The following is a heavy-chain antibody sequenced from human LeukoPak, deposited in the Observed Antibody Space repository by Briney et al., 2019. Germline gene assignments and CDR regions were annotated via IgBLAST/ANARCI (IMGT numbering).Heavy chain of an antibody. CDR1: GGSISINY. Sequence: PSETLSLTCNVSGGSISINYWSWIRQPPGKGLEWIGYVPYGGSPKYNPSLKSRVTISLETSRNQFSLKLNSVTAADTAVYFCAKEGPERRSNFHYYMDVWGKGTTVTVSS. V-gene: IGHV4-59*01. D-gene: IGHD1-1*01. CDR3: AKEGPERRSNFHYYMDV. J-gene: IGHJ6*03. CDR2: VPYGGSP.